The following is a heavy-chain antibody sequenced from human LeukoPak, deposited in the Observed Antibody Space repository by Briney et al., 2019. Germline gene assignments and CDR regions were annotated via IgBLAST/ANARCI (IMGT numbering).Heavy chain of an antibody. CDR3: AREDAPRYYYYVSGSYYNDYYYYYYYMDV. CDR2: INPSGGST. D-gene: IGHD3-10*01. CDR1: GYTFTSYY. J-gene: IGHJ6*03. V-gene: IGHV1-46*01. Sequence: ASVKVSCKASGYTFTSYYMHWVRQAPGQGLEWMGIINPSGGSTSYTQKLQGRVTMTRDTSTSTVYMELCSLRSEDTAVYFCAREDAPRYYYYVSGSYYNDYYYYYYYMDVWGKGTTVTVSS.